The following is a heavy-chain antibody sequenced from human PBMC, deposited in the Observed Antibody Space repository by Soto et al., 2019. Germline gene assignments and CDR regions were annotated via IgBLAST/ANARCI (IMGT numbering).Heavy chain of an antibody. CDR2: IIPIFGTA. V-gene: IGHV1-69*13. CDR1: GGTFSSYA. CDR3: ARVLHDYGDYYYFDY. J-gene: IGHJ4*02. Sequence: SVKVSCKASGGTFSSYAISWVRQAPGQGLEWMGGIIPIFGTANYAQKFQGRVTITADESTSTACMELSSLRSEDTAVYYCARVLHDYGDYYYFDYWGQGTLVTVSS. D-gene: IGHD4-17*01.